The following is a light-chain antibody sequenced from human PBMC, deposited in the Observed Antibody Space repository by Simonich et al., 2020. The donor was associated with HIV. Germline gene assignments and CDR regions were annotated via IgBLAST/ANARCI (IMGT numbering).Light chain of an antibody. Sequence: EIVLTQSPATLSLSPGERATLSCRASQSVSSYLAWYQLKPGQAPRLLIDDASNRAPGIPARFSGSGSGTDFTLTISSLEPEDFAVYYCQQRSNWYTFGQGTKLEIK. J-gene: IGKJ2*01. CDR2: DAS. V-gene: IGKV3-11*01. CDR1: QSVSSY. CDR3: QQRSNWYT.